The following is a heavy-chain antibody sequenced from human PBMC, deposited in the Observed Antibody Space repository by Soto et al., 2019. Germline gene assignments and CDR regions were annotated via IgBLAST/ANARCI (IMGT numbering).Heavy chain of an antibody. J-gene: IGHJ4*02. CDR1: GGTFSSYA. CDR2: IIPIFGTA. CDR3: ARDLDGPGSYYNDY. Sequence: SVKVSCKASGGTFSSYAISWVRQAPGQGLEWMGGIIPIFGTANYAQKFQGRVTITADKSTSTAYMELSSLRSEDTAVYYCARDLDGPGSYYNDYCGQGTQGTVSS. V-gene: IGHV1-69*06. D-gene: IGHD3-10*01.